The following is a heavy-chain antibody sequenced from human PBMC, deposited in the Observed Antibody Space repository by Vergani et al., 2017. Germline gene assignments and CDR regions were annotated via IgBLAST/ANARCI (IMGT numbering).Heavy chain of an antibody. CDR1: GFTFSSYW. CDR3: ARGDTTAQTRSRITYYYYYGMDV. V-gene: IGHV3-7*04. D-gene: IGHD4-11*01. J-gene: IGHJ6*02. Sequence: EVQLVESGGGLVQPGGSLRLSCAASGFTFSSYWMSWVRQAPGKGLEWVANIKQDGSEKYYVDSVKGRFTISRDNAKNSLYLQMNSLRAEDTAVYYCARGDTTAQTRSRITYYYYYGMDVWGQGTTVTVSS. CDR2: IKQDGSEK.